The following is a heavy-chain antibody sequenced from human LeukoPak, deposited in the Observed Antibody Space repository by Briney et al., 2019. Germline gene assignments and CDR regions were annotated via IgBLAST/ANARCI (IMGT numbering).Heavy chain of an antibody. Sequence: PSETLSLTCAVYGRSFSGYCWSWIRQPPGKGLEWIGEINHSGSTNYNPSLKSRVTISVDTSKNQFSLKLSSVTAADTAVYYCARKGGYSYGYSFDYWGQGTLVTVSS. CDR1: GRSFSGYC. V-gene: IGHV4-34*01. CDR2: INHSGST. J-gene: IGHJ4*02. D-gene: IGHD5-18*01. CDR3: ARKGGYSYGYSFDY.